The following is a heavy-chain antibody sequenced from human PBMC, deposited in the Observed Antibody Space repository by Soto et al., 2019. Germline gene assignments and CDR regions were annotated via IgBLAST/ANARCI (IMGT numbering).Heavy chain of an antibody. D-gene: IGHD3-9*01. J-gene: IGHJ6*02. V-gene: IGHV1-18*01. CDR1: GYTFTSYG. Sequence: QVQLVQSGAEVKKPGASVKVSCKASGYTFTSYGISWVRQAPGQGLEWMGWISAYNGNTNYAQKLQGRVTMTTDTSTSTADMELRSLRSDATALYYCAREADILTGYYGMDVWGQGTTVTVSS. CDR3: AREADILTGYYGMDV. CDR2: ISAYNGNT.